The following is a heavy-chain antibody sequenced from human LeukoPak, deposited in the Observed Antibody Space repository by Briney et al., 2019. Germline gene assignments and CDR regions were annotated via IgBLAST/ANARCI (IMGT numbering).Heavy chain of an antibody. CDR1: GYTFTSYY. J-gene: IGHJ4*02. V-gene: IGHV1-46*01. D-gene: IGHD3-22*01. CDR3: ARERYYYDSSGSRGDDY. Sequence: ASVKVSCKAAGYTFTSYYLHWVRQAPGQGLEWMGIINPTAGTTTYAQKFQGRVTLTRDMSTSTAYMELSSLRSEDTAVYYCARERYYYDSSGSRGDDYWGQGTLVTVSS. CDR2: INPTAGTT.